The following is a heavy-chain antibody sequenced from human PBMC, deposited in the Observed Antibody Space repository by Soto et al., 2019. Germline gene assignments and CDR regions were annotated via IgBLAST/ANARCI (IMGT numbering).Heavy chain of an antibody. Sequence: SETLSLTCAVYGGSFSGYYWSWIRQPPGKGLGWIGEINHSGSTNYNPSLKSRVTISVDTSKNQFSLKLSSVTAADTAVYYCARGGAYSNYDAVDIWGQGTMVTVSS. CDR2: INHSGST. CDR3: ARGGAYSNYDAVDI. J-gene: IGHJ3*02. CDR1: GGSFSGYY. D-gene: IGHD4-4*01. V-gene: IGHV4-34*01.